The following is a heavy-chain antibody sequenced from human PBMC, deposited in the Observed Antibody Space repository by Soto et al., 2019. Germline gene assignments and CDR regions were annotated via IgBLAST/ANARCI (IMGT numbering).Heavy chain of an antibody. CDR3: ARDSPRAYSYGYGYYYYGMDV. V-gene: IGHV4-4*02. CDR2: IYHSGST. J-gene: IGHJ6*02. Sequence: SETLSLTCAVSGGSISSSNWWSWVRQPPGKGLEWIGEIYHSGSTNYNPSLKSRVTISVDKSKNQFSLKLSSVTAADTAVYYCARDSPRAYSYGYGYYYYGMDVWGQGTTVTVYS. CDR1: GGSISSSNW. D-gene: IGHD5-18*01.